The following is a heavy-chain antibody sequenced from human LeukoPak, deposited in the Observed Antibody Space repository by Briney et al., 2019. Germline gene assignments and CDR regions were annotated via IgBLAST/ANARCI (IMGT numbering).Heavy chain of an antibody. CDR1: GFTFTNYA. CDR2: ISGSGGST. V-gene: IGHV3-23*01. CDR3: AKDGPGDYDTSGRSF. J-gene: IGHJ4*02. Sequence: PGGSLRLSCAASGFTFTNYAMTWVRQAPGKGLEWVSGISGSGGSTYYADSVKGRFTISRDNSKNTLYLQMTTQRAEDTAVYYCAKDGPGDYDTSGRSFWGQGTLVTVSS. D-gene: IGHD3-22*01.